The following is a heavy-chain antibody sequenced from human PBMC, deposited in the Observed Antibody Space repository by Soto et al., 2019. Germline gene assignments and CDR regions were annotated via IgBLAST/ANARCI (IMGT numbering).Heavy chain of an antibody. Sequence: QVQLVESGGGLVKPGGSLRLSCAASGFIFSDYYMNWIRRAPGKGLEWVSYISSGGGSTYYADSVKGRFTISRDNAKNSLYLKINSRGADDPAVYYGAGGGGGGNGYGSNWFDPWGQGTLVTVSS. CDR2: ISSGGGST. CDR3: AGGGGGGNGYGSNWFDP. V-gene: IGHV3-11*01. J-gene: IGHJ5*02. CDR1: GFIFSDYY. D-gene: IGHD5-18*01.